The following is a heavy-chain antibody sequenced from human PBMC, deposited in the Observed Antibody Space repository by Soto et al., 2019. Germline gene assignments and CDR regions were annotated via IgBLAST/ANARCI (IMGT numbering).Heavy chain of an antibody. V-gene: IGHV4-59*01. CDR3: ARDSRPYCGGECYPDH. Sequence: SETLSLTCSVSGGSIRSYYWSWIRQSPEKGLEWIGYFYHSGNSNYNPSLKSRVTISVDTSKNQFSLKLSSVTAADTAVYYCARDSRPYCGGECYPDHWGQGTLVTVSS. CDR2: FYHSGNS. J-gene: IGHJ4*02. D-gene: IGHD2-21*01. CDR1: GGSIRSYY.